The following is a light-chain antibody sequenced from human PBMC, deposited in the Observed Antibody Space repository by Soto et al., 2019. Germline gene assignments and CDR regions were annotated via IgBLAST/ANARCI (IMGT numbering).Light chain of an antibody. CDR3: QQTYSNLWT. V-gene: IGKV1-39*01. Sequence: DIQLTQYPSSLSASVGDTVTITCRASQTVSRYLNWYQQKSGTAPKLLIYAASTLHTGVPSRFSGRGSGTDFTLTINNLQREDFADYFCQQTYSNLWTFGQGTKVDIK. J-gene: IGKJ1*01. CDR2: AAS. CDR1: QTVSRY.